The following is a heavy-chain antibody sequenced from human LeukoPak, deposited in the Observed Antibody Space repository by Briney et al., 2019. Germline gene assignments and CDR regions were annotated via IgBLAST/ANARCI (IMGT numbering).Heavy chain of an antibody. Sequence: GGSLRLSCAASGFTLSSCAMSWVRQAPGKGLEWVSGISGSGASTYYADSVRGRFTISRDNSKNTLYLQMNSLRAADTAVYYCARAYYDSSGYYSFDYSGQGTLVTVSS. V-gene: IGHV3-23*01. CDR3: ARAYYDSSGYYSFDY. J-gene: IGHJ4*02. CDR1: GFTLSSCA. CDR2: ISGSGAST. D-gene: IGHD3-22*01.